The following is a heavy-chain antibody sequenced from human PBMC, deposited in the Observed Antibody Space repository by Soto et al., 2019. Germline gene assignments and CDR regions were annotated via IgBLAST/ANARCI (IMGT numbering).Heavy chain of an antibody. CDR3: AKDRVDTAMVYYYYGMDV. CDR1: GFTFSSYG. D-gene: IGHD5-18*01. J-gene: IGHJ6*02. Sequence: GSLRLSCAASGFTFSSYGMHWVRQAPGKGLEWVAVISYDGSNKYYADSVKGRFTISRDNSKNTLYLQMNSLRAEDTAVYYCAKDRVDTAMVYYYYGMDVWGQGTTVTVSS. CDR2: ISYDGSNK. V-gene: IGHV3-30*18.